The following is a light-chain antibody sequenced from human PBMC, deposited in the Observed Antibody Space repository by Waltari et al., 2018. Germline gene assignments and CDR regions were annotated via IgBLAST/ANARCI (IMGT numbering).Light chain of an antibody. CDR2: GAS. CDR3: QRSHSTSYT. V-gene: IGKV1-39*01. CDR1: QTISKY. J-gene: IGKJ2*01. Sequence: DIQMTQSPSSLSASVGDRVTITCRASQTISKYLNWYQQKPGKAPKLLIHGASSLQSGVPSRFSGSGSGTDFTLTISSLQPEDLAIYYCQRSHSTSYTFGQGTRLDVK.